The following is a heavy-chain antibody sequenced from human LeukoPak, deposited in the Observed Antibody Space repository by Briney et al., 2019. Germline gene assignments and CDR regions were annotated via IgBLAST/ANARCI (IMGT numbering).Heavy chain of an antibody. J-gene: IGHJ2*01. V-gene: IGHV3-23*01. Sequence: GGSLRLSCAASGFTFTSYAMSWVRQAPGKGLEWVSAISGSGGSTYYADSVKGRFTISRDNSKNTLYLQMNSLRAEDTAVYYCARDKNPIFGVVIIGWYFDLWGRGTLVTVSS. D-gene: IGHD3-3*01. CDR1: GFTFTSYA. CDR2: ISGSGGST. CDR3: ARDKNPIFGVVIIGWYFDL.